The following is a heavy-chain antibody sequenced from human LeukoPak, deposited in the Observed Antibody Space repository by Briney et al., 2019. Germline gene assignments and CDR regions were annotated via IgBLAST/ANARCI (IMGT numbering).Heavy chain of an antibody. J-gene: IGHJ1*01. Sequence: SETLSLTCTVSGGSISSGSYYWSWIRQPAGKGLEWIGRIYTSGSTNYNPSLKSRVTISVDTSKNQFSLKLSSVTAAGTAVYYCARGAPSIAVAGDVEYFQHWGQGTLVTVSS. CDR2: IYTSGST. D-gene: IGHD6-19*01. CDR3: ARGAPSIAVAGDVEYFQH. CDR1: GGSISSGSYY. V-gene: IGHV4-61*02.